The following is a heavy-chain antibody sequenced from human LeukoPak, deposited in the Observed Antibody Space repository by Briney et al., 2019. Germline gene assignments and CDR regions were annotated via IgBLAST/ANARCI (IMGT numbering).Heavy chain of an antibody. D-gene: IGHD1/OR15-1a*01. CDR3: ARDPQGTYYFDY. CDR2: IYTSGST. Sequence: SETLSLTCAVYGGSFSGYYWSWIRQPAGKGLEWIGRIYTSGSTNYNPSLKSRVTISVDTSKNQFSLKLSSVTAADTAVYYCARDPQGTYYFDYWGQGTLVTVSS. J-gene: IGHJ4*02. V-gene: IGHV4-4*07. CDR1: GGSFSGYY.